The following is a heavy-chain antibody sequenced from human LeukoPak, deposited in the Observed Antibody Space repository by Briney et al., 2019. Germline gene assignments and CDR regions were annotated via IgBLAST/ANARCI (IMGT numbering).Heavy chain of an antibody. V-gene: IGHV4-39*01. CDR1: GGSISRISFY. CDR3: ARYLYSGYNYGRGPYNWFDP. D-gene: IGHD5-12*01. Sequence: SETLSLTCTVSGGSISRISFYWGWIRQPPGKGLEWIGSLYYSGSTYYNPSLKSRATLSADTSKNQLSLELSSVTAADTAVYYCARYLYSGYNYGRGPYNWFDPWGQGTLVTVSS. CDR2: LYYSGST. J-gene: IGHJ5*02.